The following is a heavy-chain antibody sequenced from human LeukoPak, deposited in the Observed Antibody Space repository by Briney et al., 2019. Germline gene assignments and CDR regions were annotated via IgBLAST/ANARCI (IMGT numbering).Heavy chain of an antibody. Sequence: SETLSLTCGVSGGSVSSTNWWPWIRQPPGKGLEWIGEVHLDGRTNFNPSLKSRLTMSVDLSENHVSLKLTSVTAADTALYYCAREGGFYRPLDYSGQGTVVTVSS. D-gene: IGHD6-25*01. V-gene: IGHV4-4*02. CDR1: GGSVSSTNW. CDR2: VHLDGRT. CDR3: AREGGFYRPLDY. J-gene: IGHJ4*02.